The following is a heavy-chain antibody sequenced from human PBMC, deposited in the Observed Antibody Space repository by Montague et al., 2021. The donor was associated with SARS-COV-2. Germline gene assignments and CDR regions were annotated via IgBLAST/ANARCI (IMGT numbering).Heavy chain of an antibody. V-gene: IGHV4-59*01. Sequence: SETLSLTCTVSGGSISSYYWSWIRQPPGTGLEWIGYMSYGESTNYNPSLESRVTISVDTSKNQLSLKVNSVTAADTAVYYCARRDGYCSSTRCPHWFDPWGQGTLVTVSS. D-gene: IGHD2-2*01. CDR3: ARRDGYCSSTRCPHWFDP. CDR1: GGSISSYY. J-gene: IGHJ5*02. CDR2: MSYGEST.